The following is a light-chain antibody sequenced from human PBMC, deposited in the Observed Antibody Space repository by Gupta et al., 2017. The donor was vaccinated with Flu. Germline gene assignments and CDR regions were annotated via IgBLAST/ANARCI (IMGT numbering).Light chain of an antibody. Sequence: PSSLSASVGDTVTITCRASQGVRDDLGWYQQKPGKGPRLLIYVTYKMKSGVPSRFSGSESGAEFTLTISSLQAEDFATYYCRQHVSYPWTFGQGTRVDIK. CDR1: QGVRDD. CDR2: VTY. J-gene: IGKJ1*01. V-gene: IGKV1-17*01. CDR3: RQHVSYPWT.